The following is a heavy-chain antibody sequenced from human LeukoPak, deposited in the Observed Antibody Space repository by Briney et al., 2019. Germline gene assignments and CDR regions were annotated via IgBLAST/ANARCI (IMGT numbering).Heavy chain of an antibody. CDR3: ATELRWKDH. V-gene: IGHV1-8*01. D-gene: IGHD4-23*01. J-gene: IGHJ4*02. Sequence: ASVKVSCKASGYTFTNYDINWVRQATGQGLEWMGYMKPNSGNTGYAQKFQGRVTMTRDTSISTAYMELSSLTSEDTAVYYCATELRWKDHWGQGALVTVSS. CDR2: MKPNSGNT. CDR1: GYTFTNYD.